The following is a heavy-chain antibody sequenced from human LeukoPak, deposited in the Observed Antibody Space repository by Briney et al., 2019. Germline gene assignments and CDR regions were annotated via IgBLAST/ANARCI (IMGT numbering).Heavy chain of an antibody. V-gene: IGHV4-38-2*01. CDR3: ARIFGSGNENYFYYMDV. CDR2: IYQSGST. Sequence: WETLSLTCAVSGYSISSGYYWGWIRQPPGKGLEWIGIIYQSGSTFYNPSLKTRVTISVDTSKNQFSLTLSSVTAADTAVYYCARIFGSGNENYFYYMDVWGKGTTVTVSS. J-gene: IGHJ6*03. D-gene: IGHD3-10*01. CDR1: GYSISSGYY.